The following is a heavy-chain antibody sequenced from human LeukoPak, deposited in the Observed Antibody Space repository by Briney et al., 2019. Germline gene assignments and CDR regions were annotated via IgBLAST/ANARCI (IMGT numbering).Heavy chain of an antibody. J-gene: IGHJ5*02. CDR3: ARAGSYCSGGSCYDWFDP. D-gene: IGHD2-15*01. V-gene: IGHV1-18*01. Sequence: ASVKVSCKASGYTFTSYSISWVRQAPGQGLEWMGWISTYNGNTKYAQNLQGRVTMTTDTSTSTAYMELRSLRSDDTAVYYCARAGSYCSGGSCYDWFDPWGQGTLVTVSS. CDR1: GYTFTSYS. CDR2: ISTYNGNT.